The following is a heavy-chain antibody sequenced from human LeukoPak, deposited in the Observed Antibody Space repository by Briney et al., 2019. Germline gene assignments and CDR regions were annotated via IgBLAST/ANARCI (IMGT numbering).Heavy chain of an antibody. J-gene: IGHJ4*02. Sequence: ASVKVSCKASGYTFTGYYMHWVRQAPGQGLEWMGWINPNSGGTNYAQKFQGRVTMTRDTSISTAYMELSRLRSDDTAVYYCARDVEGYCSSTSCYWDYFDYWGQGTLVTVSS. V-gene: IGHV1-2*02. D-gene: IGHD2-2*01. CDR3: ARDVEGYCSSTSCYWDYFDY. CDR2: INPNSGGT. CDR1: GYTFTGYY.